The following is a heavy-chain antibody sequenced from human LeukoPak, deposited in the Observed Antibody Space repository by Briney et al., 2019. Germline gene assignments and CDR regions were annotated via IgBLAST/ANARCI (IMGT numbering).Heavy chain of an antibody. CDR2: IYYSGRT. J-gene: IGHJ1*01. D-gene: IGHD3-22*01. V-gene: IGHV4-39*01. CDR3: ARRRYYDGSGYLE. CDR1: GDSVSRSDSY. Sequence: PSETLSLTCSVSGDSVSRSDSYWDWIRQPPGKGLEWIGTIYYSGRTYYSPSLKSRVTMSVDPSNNQFALNLRSVTAADTAVYYCARRRYYDGSGYLEWGQGTLLSVSS.